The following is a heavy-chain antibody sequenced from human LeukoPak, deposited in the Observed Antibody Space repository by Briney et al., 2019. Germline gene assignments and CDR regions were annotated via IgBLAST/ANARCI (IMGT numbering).Heavy chain of an antibody. D-gene: IGHD6-19*01. J-gene: IGHJ6*01. CDR1: GFTFSSYR. CDR2: ISSSSSYI. CDR3: ARDGLDPSXWXXXXXXXGXDV. V-gene: IGHV3-21*01. Sequence: GGSLRLSCAASGFTFSSYRMNWVRQAPGKGLEWVSSISSSSSYIYYADSVKGRFTISRDNAKNSLYLQMNSLRAEDTAVYYCARDGLDPSXWXXXXXXXGXDVWXXGXTVTV.